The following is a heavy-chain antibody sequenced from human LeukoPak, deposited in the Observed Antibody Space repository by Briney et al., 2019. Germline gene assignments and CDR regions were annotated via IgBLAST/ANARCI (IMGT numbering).Heavy chain of an antibody. CDR1: GGSFSGYY. D-gene: IGHD5-18*01. CDR3: ARDWSAMVTLRLLRYFDY. CDR2: INHSGST. J-gene: IGHJ4*02. V-gene: IGHV4-34*01. Sequence: PSETLSLTCRVYGGSFSGYYWSWIRQSPGRRLEWLGEINHSGSTNYHPSLRSRLTISVGKSNNKFSLNMTSVTAADTAVYFCARDWSAMVTLRLLRYFDYWGQGTLVTVSP.